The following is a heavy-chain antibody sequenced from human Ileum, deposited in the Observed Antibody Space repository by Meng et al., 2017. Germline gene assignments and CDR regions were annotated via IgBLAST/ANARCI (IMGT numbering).Heavy chain of an antibody. Sequence: EVGLWWTGGGLIQTGVCLSFSCAASGFTVSSNYMSWVRQAPGKGLEWVSVIYSGGSTYYADSVKGRFTISRDNSRNTLYLQMNSLRADDTAVYYCVREQYESRGHWGQGTLVTVSS. V-gene: IGHV3-53*02. CDR2: IYSGGST. D-gene: IGHD3-22*01. J-gene: IGHJ4*02. CDR1: GFTVSSNY. CDR3: VREQYESRGH.